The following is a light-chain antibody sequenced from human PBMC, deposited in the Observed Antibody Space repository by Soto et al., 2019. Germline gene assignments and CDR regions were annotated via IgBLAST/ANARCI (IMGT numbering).Light chain of an antibody. CDR1: QDISNY. Sequence: DIQMTQSPSSLSASVGGRVSITCRASQDISNYIAWYQQKPGKVPKLLIYATSTLQSGVPSRFSGRVSGTDFTLTICGLQPEDAATYYCQKYNSVPYTFGRGTKLEI. J-gene: IGKJ2*01. CDR2: ATS. V-gene: IGKV1-27*01. CDR3: QKYNSVPYT.